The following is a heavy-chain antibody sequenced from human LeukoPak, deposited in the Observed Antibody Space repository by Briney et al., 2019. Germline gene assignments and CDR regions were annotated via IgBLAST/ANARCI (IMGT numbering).Heavy chain of an antibody. V-gene: IGHV1-2*02. D-gene: IGHD5-12*01. CDR3: ARDVSGYDFPY. CDR1: GGTFSSYA. J-gene: IGHJ4*02. Sequence: ASVKVSCKASGGTFSSYAISWVRQAPGQGLEWMGWINPNSGGTNYAQKFQGRVTMTRDTSISTAYMELSRLRSDDTAVYYCARDVSGYDFPYWGQGTLVTVSS. CDR2: INPNSGGT.